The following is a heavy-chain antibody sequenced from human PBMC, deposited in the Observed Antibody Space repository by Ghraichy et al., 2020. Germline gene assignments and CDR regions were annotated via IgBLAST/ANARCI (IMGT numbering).Heavy chain of an antibody. V-gene: IGHV4-34*01. J-gene: IGHJ4*02. CDR1: GGYFSGYY. Sequence: SETLSLTCAVYGGYFSGYYWSWIRQPPGKGLEWIGEINHSGSTNYNPSLKSRVTISVDTSKNQFSLKLSSVTAADTAVYYCAREEGLAFDYWGQGTLVTVSS. D-gene: IGHD3-3*02. CDR3: AREEGLAFDY. CDR2: INHSGST.